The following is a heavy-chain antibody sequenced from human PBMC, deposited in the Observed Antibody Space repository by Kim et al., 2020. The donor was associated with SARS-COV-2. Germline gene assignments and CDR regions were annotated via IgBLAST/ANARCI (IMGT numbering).Heavy chain of an antibody. D-gene: IGHD3-10*01. CDR3: ARGSGSGSLDP. J-gene: IGHJ5*02. V-gene: IGHV1-3*01. Sequence: ASVKVSCKASGYTFTSYTMHWVRQAPGQRLEWLGWIAAGNGNIRFAQNFQGRLIISRDTSTTTAYMELSSLRPDDTAVYYCARGSGSGSLDPWGQGALVTVSS. CDR2: IAAGNGNI. CDR1: GYTFTSYT.